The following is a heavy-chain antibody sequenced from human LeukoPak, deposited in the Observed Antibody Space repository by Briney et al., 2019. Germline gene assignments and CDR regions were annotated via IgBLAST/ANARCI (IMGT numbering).Heavy chain of an antibody. D-gene: IGHD3-10*01. CDR2: INPNSGGT. CDR3: ARASIYGSGYYYGMDV. J-gene: IGHJ6*02. Sequence: ASVKVSCKASGYTFTGYYMHWVRQAPGQGLEWMGWINPNSGGTNYAQKFQGRVTMTRDTSISTAYMELSRLRSDDTAVYYCARASIYGSGYYYGMDVWGQGTTVTVSS. V-gene: IGHV1-2*02. CDR1: GYTFTGYY.